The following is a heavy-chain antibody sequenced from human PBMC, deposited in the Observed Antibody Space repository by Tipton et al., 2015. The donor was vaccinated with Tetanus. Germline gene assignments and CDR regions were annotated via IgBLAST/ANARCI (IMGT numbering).Heavy chain of an antibody. CDR2: FFYSGST. CDR1: GGSVSRGSYY. CDR3: SRGGGYHYYYHMVV. J-gene: IGHJ6*04. V-gene: IGHV4-61*01. Sequence: TLSLTCTVSGGSVSRGSYYWSWIRQPPGKGLEWVGDFFYSGSTNYNPSLKSRVSMAVGTSKNQFSLQLRSVTAADTAVYYFSRGGGYHYYYHMVVWGRGTTVTVSS. D-gene: IGHD1-26*01.